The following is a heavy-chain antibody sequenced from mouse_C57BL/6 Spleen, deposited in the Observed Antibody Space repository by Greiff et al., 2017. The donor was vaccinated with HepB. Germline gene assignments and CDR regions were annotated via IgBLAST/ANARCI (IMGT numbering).Heavy chain of an antibody. CDR1: GYAFSSSW. CDR3: ARRDYYATYYYAMDY. D-gene: IGHD1-1*01. Sequence: QVQLKESGPELVKPGASVKISCKASGYAFSSSWMNWVKQRPGKGLEWIGRIYPGDGDTNYNGKFKGKATLTADKSSSTAYMQLSSLTSEDSAVYFCARRDYYATYYYAMDYWGQGTSVTVSS. CDR2: IYPGDGDT. V-gene: IGHV1-82*01. J-gene: IGHJ4*01.